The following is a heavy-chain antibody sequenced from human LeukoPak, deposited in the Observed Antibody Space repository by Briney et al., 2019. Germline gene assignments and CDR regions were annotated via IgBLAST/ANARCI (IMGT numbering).Heavy chain of an antibody. CDR2: IYYSGST. V-gene: IGHV4-39*07. D-gene: IGHD6-19*01. CDR3: ARKPGIAVTRWFDP. CDR1: GGSISSSSYY. J-gene: IGHJ5*02. Sequence: SETLSLTCTVSGGSISSSSYYWGWTRQPPGKGLEWIGSIYYSGSTYYNPSLKSRVTISVDTSKNQFSLKLSSVTAADTAVYYCARKPGIAVTRWFDPWGQGTLVTVSS.